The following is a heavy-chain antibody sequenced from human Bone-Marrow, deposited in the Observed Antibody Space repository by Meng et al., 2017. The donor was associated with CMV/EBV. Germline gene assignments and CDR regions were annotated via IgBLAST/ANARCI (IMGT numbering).Heavy chain of an antibody. CDR1: GYSISSGYY. CDR3: ARGNSKLLYYYYGMDV. V-gene: IGHV4-38-2*02. CDR2: IYHSGST. J-gene: IGHJ6*02. D-gene: IGHD4-11*01. Sequence: SETLSLTCTASGYSISSGYYWGWIRQPPGKGLEWIGSIYHSGSTYYNPSLKSRVTISVDTSKNQFSLKLSSVTAADTAVYYCARGNSKLLYYYYGMDVWGQGTTVTVSS.